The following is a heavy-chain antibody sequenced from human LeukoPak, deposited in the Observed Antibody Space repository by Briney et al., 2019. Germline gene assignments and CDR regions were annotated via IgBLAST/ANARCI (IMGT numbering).Heavy chain of an antibody. J-gene: IGHJ4*02. CDR2: IKQDASET. CDR3: ATDPSGPSDSSGWYYFDN. D-gene: IGHD6-19*01. CDR1: GFIVSNYC. V-gene: IGHV3-7*01. Sequence: GGSLRLSCAASGFIVSNYCMGWVRQAPGKGLEWVAYIKQDASETYYVDSVRGRFSISRDNAKNSFFLQMNSLRAEDTAVYYCATDPSGPSDSSGWYYFDNWGQGTLVTVSS.